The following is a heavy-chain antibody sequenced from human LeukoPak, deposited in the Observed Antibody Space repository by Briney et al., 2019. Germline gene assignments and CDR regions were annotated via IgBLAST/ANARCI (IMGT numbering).Heavy chain of an antibody. J-gene: IGHJ4*02. V-gene: IGHV1-8*01. CDR2: MNPNSGNT. D-gene: IGHD3-3*01. CDR1: GYTFTSYD. Sequence: GASVKVSCKASGYTFTSYDINWVRQATGQGLEWTGWMNPNSGNTGYAQKFQGRVTMTRNTSISTAYMELSSLRSEDTAVYYCARGGARNTYYDFWSGYYFPDYWGQGTLVTVSS. CDR3: ARGGARNTYYDFWSGYYFPDY.